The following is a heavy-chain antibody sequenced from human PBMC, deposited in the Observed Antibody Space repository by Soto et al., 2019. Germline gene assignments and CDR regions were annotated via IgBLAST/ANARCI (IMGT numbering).Heavy chain of an antibody. V-gene: IGHV3-30*18. Sequence: GGSLRLSCATSGFTFSSYGMHWVRQAPGKGLEWVAVISYDGSNKYYADSVKGRFTISRDNSKNTLYLQMNSLRAEDTAVYYCAKDKLRYFDWSPIPDYWGQGALVTVSS. CDR2: ISYDGSNK. D-gene: IGHD3-9*01. CDR1: GFTFSSYG. CDR3: AKDKLRYFDWSPIPDY. J-gene: IGHJ4*02.